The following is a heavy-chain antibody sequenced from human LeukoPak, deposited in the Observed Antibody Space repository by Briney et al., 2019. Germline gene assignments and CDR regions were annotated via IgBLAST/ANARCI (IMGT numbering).Heavy chain of an antibody. CDR3: ARRFGVVTGFDY. J-gene: IGHJ4*02. D-gene: IGHD3-3*01. CDR2: INPNSGGT. V-gene: IGHV1-2*02. CDR1: GYTFTRYY. Sequence: APVKVSCKASGYTFTRYYMHWVRQAPGQGLEWMGWINPNSGGTNYAQKFQGRVTMTRDTSISTAYMELSRLRSDDTAVYYCARRFGVVTGFDYWGQGTLVTVSS.